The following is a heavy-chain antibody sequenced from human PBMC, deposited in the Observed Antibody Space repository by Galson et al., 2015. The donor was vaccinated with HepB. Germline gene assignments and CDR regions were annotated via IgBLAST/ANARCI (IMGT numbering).Heavy chain of an antibody. D-gene: IGHD3-10*01. V-gene: IGHV3-30*04. CDR3: VRDYRPDFGSGNYYPNYFDP. Sequence: SLRLSCAASGFTLSSYVMHWVRQAPGKGLEWVAVISYDGSNRYYADSVKGRFTISRDNAENSLYLQMNSLRAEDTAVYYCVRDYRPDFGSGNYYPNYFDPWGQGTLVTVSS. CDR2: ISYDGSNR. J-gene: IGHJ5*02. CDR1: GFTLSSYV.